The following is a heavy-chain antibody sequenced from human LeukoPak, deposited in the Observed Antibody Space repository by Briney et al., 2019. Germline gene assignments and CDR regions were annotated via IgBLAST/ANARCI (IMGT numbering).Heavy chain of an antibody. CDR1: GFTFSSYA. Sequence: PGGSLRLSCAASGFTFSSYAMSWVRQAPGKRLEWVSAISGSGGSTYYADSVKGRFTISRDNSKNTLYLQMNSLRAEDTAVYYCAKASITMVQGVIIRYYFDYWGQGTLVTVSS. CDR2: ISGSGGST. CDR3: AKASITMVQGVIIRYYFDY. D-gene: IGHD3-10*01. V-gene: IGHV3-23*01. J-gene: IGHJ4*02.